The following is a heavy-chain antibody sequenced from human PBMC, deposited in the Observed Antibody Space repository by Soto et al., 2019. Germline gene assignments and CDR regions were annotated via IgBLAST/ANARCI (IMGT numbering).Heavy chain of an antibody. CDR2: VYYTGST. CDR3: ARSVAVPGAHIDY. D-gene: IGHD6-19*01. J-gene: IGHJ4*02. CDR1: GGSISGSY. Sequence: QVQLQESGPGLVKPSETLSLTCSVSGGSISGSYWSWIRQSPGKGLEWLGYVYYTGSTNCRPSLRSRVSISVDTSKNEFSLRLSSVTAADTAVYFCARSVAVPGAHIDYWGQGTQVTVSS. V-gene: IGHV4-59*01.